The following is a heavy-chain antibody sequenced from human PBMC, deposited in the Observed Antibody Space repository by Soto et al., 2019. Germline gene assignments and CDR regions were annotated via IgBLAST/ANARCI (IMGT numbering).Heavy chain of an antibody. CDR3: ATGGYYWIGY. V-gene: IGHV4-61*01. Sequence: PSETLSLTCTVSGGSVSSGSYYWSWIRQPPGKGLEWIGYIYYSGSTNYNPSLKSRVTISVDTSKNQFSLKLSSVTAADTAVYYCATGGYYWIGYWGQGTLVTVSS. CDR1: GGSVSSGSYY. D-gene: IGHD3-22*01. CDR2: IYYSGST. J-gene: IGHJ4*02.